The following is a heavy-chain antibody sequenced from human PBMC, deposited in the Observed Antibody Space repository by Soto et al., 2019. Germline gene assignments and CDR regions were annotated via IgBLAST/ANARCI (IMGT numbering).Heavy chain of an antibody. Sequence: SETLSLTCTVSGGSISSSSYYWGWIRQPPGKGLEWIGSIYYSGSTYYNPSLKSRVTISVDTSKNQFSLKLSSVIAADTAVYYCARPNGSGHFDYWGQGTLVTVSS. D-gene: IGHD3-10*01. CDR1: GGSISSSSYY. CDR3: ARPNGSGHFDY. V-gene: IGHV4-39*01. J-gene: IGHJ4*02. CDR2: IYYSGST.